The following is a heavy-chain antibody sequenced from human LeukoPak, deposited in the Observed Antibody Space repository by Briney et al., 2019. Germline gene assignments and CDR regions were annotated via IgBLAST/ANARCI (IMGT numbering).Heavy chain of an antibody. J-gene: IGHJ6*02. Sequence: SETLSLTCAVYGGSFSGYCWSWIRQPPGKGLEWIGEINHRGSTNYNPSLKSRVTISVDTSKNQFSLKLSSVTAADTAVYYCARGNYDFWSGYYHTPYSYGMDVWGQGTTVTVSS. CDR3: ARGNYDFWSGYYHTPYSYGMDV. D-gene: IGHD3-3*01. CDR1: GGSFSGYC. CDR2: INHRGST. V-gene: IGHV4-34*01.